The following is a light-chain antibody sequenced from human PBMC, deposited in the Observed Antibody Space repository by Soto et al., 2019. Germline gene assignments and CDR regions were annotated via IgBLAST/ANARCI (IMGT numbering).Light chain of an antibody. CDR3: QSYDSSLWV. J-gene: IGLJ3*02. CDR2: GNS. V-gene: IGLV1-40*01. CDR1: SSNIGAGYD. Sequence: QSVLTQPPSVSGAPGQRVTISCTGSSSNIGAGYDVHWYQQLPGTAPKLLIYGNSNRPSGVPDRFSGSKSGTSASLAITGLQAEDEADYYCQSYDSSLWVFGGGTNVTVL.